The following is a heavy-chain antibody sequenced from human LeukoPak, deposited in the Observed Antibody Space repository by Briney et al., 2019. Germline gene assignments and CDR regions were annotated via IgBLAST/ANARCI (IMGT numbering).Heavy chain of an antibody. D-gene: IGHD3-9*01. CDR2: IYYSGST. Sequence: KPSETLSLTCSGSGGSMSSYYWSWIRQPPGKGLEWIGYIYYSGSTNYNPSLKSRVTISVDTSKNQFSLNLSSVTAADTAVYYCARGLTIYDILTAYYTFPYFDYWGQGTLVTVSS. CDR3: ARGLTIYDILTAYYTFPYFDY. CDR1: GGSMSSYY. J-gene: IGHJ4*02. V-gene: IGHV4-59*01.